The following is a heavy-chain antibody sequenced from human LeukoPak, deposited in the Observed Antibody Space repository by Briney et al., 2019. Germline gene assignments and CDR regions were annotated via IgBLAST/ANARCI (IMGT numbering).Heavy chain of an antibody. CDR3: ARGAGSPRGYMDV. D-gene: IGHD3-10*01. V-gene: IGHV4-59*01. CDR1: GGSFSGYH. Sequence: SETLSLTCAVYGGSFSGYHWSWIRQPPGKGLKWIGYIYYSGSTNYNPSLKSRVTMSVDTSKKEFYLKLSSVTAADTAVYYCARGAGSPRGYMDVWGKGTTVTVSS. CDR2: IYYSGST. J-gene: IGHJ6*03.